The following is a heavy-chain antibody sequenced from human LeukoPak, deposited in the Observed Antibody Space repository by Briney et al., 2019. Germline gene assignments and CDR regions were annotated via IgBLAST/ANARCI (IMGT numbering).Heavy chain of an antibody. CDR3: ARPYYYGSGSYLPLDY. CDR2: ISYDGSNK. Sequence: GGSLRLSCAASGFTFSSYGMHWVRQAPGKGLEWVAVISYDGSNKYYADSVKGRFTISRDNSKNTLYLQMNSLRAEDTAVYYCARPYYYGSGSYLPLDYWGQGTLVTVSS. J-gene: IGHJ4*02. D-gene: IGHD3-10*01. CDR1: GFTFSSYG. V-gene: IGHV3-30*03.